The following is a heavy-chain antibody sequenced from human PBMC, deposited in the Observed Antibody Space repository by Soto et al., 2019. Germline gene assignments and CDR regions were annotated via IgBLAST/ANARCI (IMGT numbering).Heavy chain of an antibody. D-gene: IGHD6-19*01. CDR3: AKDHTGGWYAYNFDS. CDR1: GFTFSSYA. CDR2: ISGSGGMR. V-gene: IGHV3-23*01. Sequence: EVQLLESGGGLVQPGGSLRLSCVASGFTFSSYAMTWVRQAPGKGLEWVSGISGSGGMRYYADSVKGRFTISRDSSKNTLYLQMNSLRAEDTAVYYCAKDHTGGWYAYNFDSWGQGTLVTVSS. J-gene: IGHJ4*02.